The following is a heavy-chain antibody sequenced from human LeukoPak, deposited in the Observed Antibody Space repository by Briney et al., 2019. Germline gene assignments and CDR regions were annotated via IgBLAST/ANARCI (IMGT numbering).Heavy chain of an antibody. CDR1: GFTFSRYS. Sequence: GGALRLSCGASGFTFSRYSMNWGRQAPGKGLGWVSSISSSSSYIYYADSVKGRFTISRDNAKNSLYLQMNSLRAEDTAVYYCARDWAGAYYYMDVWGKGTTVTVSS. CDR3: ARDWAGAYYYMDV. CDR2: ISSSSSYI. J-gene: IGHJ6*03. D-gene: IGHD3-10*01. V-gene: IGHV3-21*01.